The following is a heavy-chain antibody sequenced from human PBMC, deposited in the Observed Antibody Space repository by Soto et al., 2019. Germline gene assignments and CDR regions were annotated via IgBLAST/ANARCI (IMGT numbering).Heavy chain of an antibody. J-gene: IGHJ6*02. CDR1: GGSISSGGYY. V-gene: IGHV4-31*03. CDR2: IYYSGST. CDR3: ARDRYGSGSYYNVAYYYGMDV. D-gene: IGHD3-10*01. Sequence: PSETLCLTCTVSGGSISSGGYYWSWIRQHPGKGLEWIGYIYYSGSTYYNPSLKSRVTISVDTSKNQFSLKLSSVTAADTAVYYCARDRYGSGSYYNVAYYYGMDVWGQGTTVTVSS.